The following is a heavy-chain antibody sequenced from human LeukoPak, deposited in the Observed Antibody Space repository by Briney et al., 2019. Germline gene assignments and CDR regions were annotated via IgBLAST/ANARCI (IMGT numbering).Heavy chain of an antibody. Sequence: GGSLRLSCAASGFTFSSYWMHWVRQSPGKGLVWVSRIKTDGSDTYYADSVRGRFTISRDNAKNTLYLQMDSLRAEDTAVYFCARGDYSSHTLWGPGTLVTVSS. CDR1: GFTFSSYW. D-gene: IGHD4-11*01. CDR2: IKTDGSDT. J-gene: IGHJ4*02. V-gene: IGHV3-74*01. CDR3: ARGDYSSHTL.